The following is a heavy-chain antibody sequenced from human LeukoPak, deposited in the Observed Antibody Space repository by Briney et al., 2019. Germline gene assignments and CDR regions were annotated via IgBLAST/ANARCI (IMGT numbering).Heavy chain of an antibody. D-gene: IGHD3-22*01. CDR3: ARRGGYYDSSGYDDAFDI. J-gene: IGHJ3*02. CDR2: IIPILGIA. V-gene: IGHV1-69*04. Sequence: ASVKVSCKASGGTFSSYAISWVRQAPGQGLEWMGRIIPILGIANYAQKFQGRVTITADKSTSTAYMELSSLRSEDTAVYYCARRGGYYDSSGYDDAFDIWGQGTMVTVSS. CDR1: GGTFSSYA.